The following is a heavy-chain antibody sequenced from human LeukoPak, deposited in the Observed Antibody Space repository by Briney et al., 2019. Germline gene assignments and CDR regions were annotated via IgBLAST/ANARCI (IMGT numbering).Heavy chain of an antibody. CDR2: ISAYNGNT. J-gene: IGHJ6*02. CDR3: ARDYLMTTVTIFHYYYGMDV. D-gene: IGHD4-17*01. Sequence: GASVKVSCKASGYTFTGYYMHWVRQAPGQGLEWMGWISAYNGNTNYAQKLQGRVTMTTDTSTSTAYMELRSLRSDDTAVYYCARDYLMTTVTIFHYYYGMDVWGQGTTVTVSS. V-gene: IGHV1-18*04. CDR1: GYTFTGYY.